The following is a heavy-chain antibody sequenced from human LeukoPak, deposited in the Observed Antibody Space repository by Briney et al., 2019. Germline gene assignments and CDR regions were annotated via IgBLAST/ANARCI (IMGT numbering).Heavy chain of an antibody. CDR2: ISGSGGST. Sequence: GGSLRLSCAASGFTFSSYAMSWVRQAPGKGLEWVSAISGSGGSTYYADSVKGRFTISRDNSKNTLYLQMNSLRAEDTAVYYCAKDNNMVRGVITYDYWGQGTLVTVSS. D-gene: IGHD3-10*01. CDR3: AKDNNMVRGVITYDY. J-gene: IGHJ4*02. V-gene: IGHV3-23*01. CDR1: GFTFSSYA.